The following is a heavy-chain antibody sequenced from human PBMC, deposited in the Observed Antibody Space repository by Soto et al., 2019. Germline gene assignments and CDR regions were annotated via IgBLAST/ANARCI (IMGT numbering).Heavy chain of an antibody. CDR2: IYNTGST. CDR3: ARGPGASGTYHYYFDY. Sequence: SETLSLTCTVSGDSVSTYWWSWIRQPPGKGLGWIAYIYNTGSTNYNPSLKSRVTISLDASKNQFSLKLSSVTAADTAVYYCARGPGASGTYHYYFDYWGPGTLVTVSS. CDR1: GDSVSTYW. D-gene: IGHD3-10*01. J-gene: IGHJ4*02. V-gene: IGHV4-59*02.